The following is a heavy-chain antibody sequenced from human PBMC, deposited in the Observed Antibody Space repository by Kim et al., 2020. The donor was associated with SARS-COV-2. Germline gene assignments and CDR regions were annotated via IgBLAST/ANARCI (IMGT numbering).Heavy chain of an antibody. CDR3: ASYGYCSSTSCYTGRAAALYYYYGMDV. Sequence: ASVKVSCKASGYTFTGYDMHWVRQAPGQGLEWMGWINTNSGGTNYAQKFQGRVTMTRDTSISTAYMELSRLRSDDTAVYYCASYGYCSSTSCYTGRAAALYYYYGMDVWRQDTTVTVSS. CDR2: INTNSGGT. D-gene: IGHD2-2*02. J-gene: IGHJ6*02. V-gene: IGHV1-2*02. CDR1: GYTFTGYD.